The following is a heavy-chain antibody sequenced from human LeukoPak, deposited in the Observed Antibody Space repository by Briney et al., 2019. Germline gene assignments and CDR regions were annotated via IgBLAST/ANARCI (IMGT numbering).Heavy chain of an antibody. CDR3: ARDPGGGYCSSTSSYVDY. D-gene: IGHD2-2*01. CDR1: GFTFSDYY. J-gene: IGHJ4*02. CDR2: ISSSGSTI. V-gene: IGHV3-11*01. Sequence: PGGSLRLSCAASGFTFSDYYMSWIRQAPGKGLEWVSYISSSGSTIYYADSVKGRFTISRDNAKNSLYLQMNSLRAEDTAVYYCARDPGGGYCSSTSSYVDYWGQGTLVTVSS.